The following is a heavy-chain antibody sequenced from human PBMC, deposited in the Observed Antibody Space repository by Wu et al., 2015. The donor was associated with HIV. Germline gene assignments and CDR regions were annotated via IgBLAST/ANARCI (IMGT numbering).Heavy chain of an antibody. Sequence: QVQLVQSGTEVKKPGSSVKVSCKASGGTFGSYTINWVRQAPGQGLEWMGRIAPIGSPKYAQKFQGRLIISADGSTNIVYMELSSLRSEDTAVYYCARDLYIVVVPAANAFDIWGQGTMVTVSS. D-gene: IGHD2-2*01. J-gene: IGHJ3*02. V-gene: IGHV1-69*11. CDR2: IAPIGSP. CDR1: GGTFGSYT. CDR3: ARDLYIVVVPAANAFDI.